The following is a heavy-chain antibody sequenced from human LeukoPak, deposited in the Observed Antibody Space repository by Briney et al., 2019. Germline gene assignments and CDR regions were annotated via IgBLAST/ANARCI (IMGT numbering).Heavy chain of an antibody. CDR3: TRLRAANTESYLYYYHGMDV. J-gene: IGHJ6*01. D-gene: IGHD1-26*01. Sequence: GGSLRLSCAASGFTFSGSAIHWVRHASGKGLEWVGRIRSKADNYATTYAASVKGRFTISRDDSKNTAYLQINSLKTEDTAVYYCTRLRAANTESYLYYYHGMDVWGQGTTVTVSS. V-gene: IGHV3-73*01. CDR1: GFTFSGSA. CDR2: IRSKADNYAT.